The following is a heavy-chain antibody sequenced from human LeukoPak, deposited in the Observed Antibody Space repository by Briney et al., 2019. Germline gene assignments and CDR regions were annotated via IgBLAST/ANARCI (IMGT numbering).Heavy chain of an antibody. J-gene: IGHJ3*02. CDR1: GGTFSSYA. CDR3: ARQRGSSGRRDPFDI. D-gene: IGHD3-22*01. V-gene: IGHV1-18*01. Sequence: ASVKVSCKASGGTFSSYAIGWVRQAPGQGLEWMGWISAYNGNTNYAQKLQGRVTMTTDTSTSTAYMELRSLRSDDTAVYYCARQRGSSGRRDPFDIWGQGTMVTVSS. CDR2: ISAYNGNT.